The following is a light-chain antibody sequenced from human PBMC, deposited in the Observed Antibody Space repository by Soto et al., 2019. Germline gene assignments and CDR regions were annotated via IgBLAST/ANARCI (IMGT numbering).Light chain of an antibody. CDR2: EVN. J-gene: IGLJ3*02. V-gene: IGLV2-14*01. Sequence: QSALTQPASVSGSPGQSITISCTGTSSDVGGYNYVSWYQQHPGKAPKLLIYEVNNRPSGVSNRFSGSKSGDTASLTISGLQAEDGADYYCASFTATTARDARVFGGGTKLPVL. CDR1: SSDVGGYNY. CDR3: ASFTATTARDARV.